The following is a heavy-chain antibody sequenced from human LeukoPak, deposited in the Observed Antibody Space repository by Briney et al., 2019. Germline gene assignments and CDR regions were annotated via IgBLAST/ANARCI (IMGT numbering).Heavy chain of an antibody. D-gene: IGHD5-24*01. V-gene: IGHV4-59*01. J-gene: IGHJ3*02. CDR2: IYYSGST. Sequence: SETLSLTCTVSGGSISSYYWSWIRQPPGKGLEWIGYIYYSGSTNYNPSLKSRVTISVDTSKNQFSLKLSSVTAADTAVYYCARDRGRDGYNGDAFDIWGQGTMVTASS. CDR1: GGSISSYY. CDR3: ARDRGRDGYNGDAFDI.